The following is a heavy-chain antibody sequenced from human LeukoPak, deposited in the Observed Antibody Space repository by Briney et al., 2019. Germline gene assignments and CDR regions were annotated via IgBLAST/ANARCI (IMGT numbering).Heavy chain of an antibody. CDR1: GGSISSYY. D-gene: IGHD6-13*01. CDR3: ASLSSSWSTDY. CDR2: IYTSGST. J-gene: IGHJ4*02. Sequence: SETLSVTCTVSGGSISSYYWSWIRQPGGKGLEWIGRIYTSGSTNYNPSLKSRVTMSVDTSKNQFSLKLSSVTAADTAVYYCASLSSSWSTDYWGQGTLVTVSS. V-gene: IGHV4-4*07.